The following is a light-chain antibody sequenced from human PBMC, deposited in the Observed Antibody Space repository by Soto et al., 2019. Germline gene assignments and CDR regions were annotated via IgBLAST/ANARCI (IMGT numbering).Light chain of an antibody. CDR2: DAS. V-gene: IGKV3-11*01. Sequence: EIVSTQSPATLSLSPGERATLSCRASQSVSSYLAWYQQKPGQAPRLLIYDASNRATGIPARFSGSGSGTDFTLTISSLEPEDFAGYYCQQRSNWPPLTFGGGTKVDIK. J-gene: IGKJ4*01. CDR3: QQRSNWPPLT. CDR1: QSVSSY.